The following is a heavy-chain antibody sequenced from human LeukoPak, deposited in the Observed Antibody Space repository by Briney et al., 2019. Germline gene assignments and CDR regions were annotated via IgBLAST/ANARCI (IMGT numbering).Heavy chain of an antibody. Sequence: ASVKVSCKASGYTFTSYYMHWVRQAPGQGLEWMGIINPSGGSTSYAQKFQGRVAMTRDMSTSTVYMELSSLRSEDTAVYYCARDLERYCSGGSCYYMDVWGKGTTVTVSS. CDR3: ARDLERYCSGGSCYYMDV. J-gene: IGHJ6*03. CDR2: INPSGGST. CDR1: GYTFTSYY. D-gene: IGHD2-15*01. V-gene: IGHV1-46*01.